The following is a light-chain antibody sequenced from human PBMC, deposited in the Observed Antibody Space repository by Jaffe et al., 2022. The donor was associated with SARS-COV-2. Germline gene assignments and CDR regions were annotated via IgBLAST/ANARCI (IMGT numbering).Light chain of an antibody. CDR2: ELT. CDR3: SSYAASNIPVV. V-gene: IGLV2-8*01. J-gene: IGLJ2*01. Sequence: QSALTQPPSASGSPGQSVTISCTGTSSDVGAYNYVSWYQQHPGQAPKVLIYELTKRPSGVPDRFSGSKSGNTASLTVSGLQAEDEADYYCSSYAASNIPVVFGGGTKLTVL. CDR1: SSDVGAYNY.